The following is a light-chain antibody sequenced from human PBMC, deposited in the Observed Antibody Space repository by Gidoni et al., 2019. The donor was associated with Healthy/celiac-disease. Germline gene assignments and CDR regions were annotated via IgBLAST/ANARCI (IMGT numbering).Light chain of an antibody. CDR1: SGYSNYK. CDR3: GADHGSGSNFVSWV. J-gene: IGLJ3*02. V-gene: IGLV9-49*01. CDR2: VGTGGIVG. Sequence: QPVLTPPPSASASLRASVTLTCTLSSGYSNYKVDWYQQRPGKGPRFVMRVGTGGIVGSKGDGIPDRFSVLGAGLNRYLTIKNIQEEDESDYHCGADHGSGSNFVSWVFGGGTKLTVL.